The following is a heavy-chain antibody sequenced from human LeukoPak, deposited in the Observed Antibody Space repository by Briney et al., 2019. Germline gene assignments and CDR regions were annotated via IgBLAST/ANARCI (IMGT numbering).Heavy chain of an antibody. CDR2: INEDGSEK. J-gene: IGHJ4*02. Sequence: GGSLRLSCAASGFTFSTHWMSWVRQAPGKGLEWVANINEDGSEKYYVDSLKGRFTISRDNAKNSLYLRMNSLRAEDTALYYCARIYYDSSGYRLFDYWGQGTLVTVSS. CDR1: GFTFSTHW. CDR3: ARIYYDSSGYRLFDY. V-gene: IGHV3-7*02. D-gene: IGHD3-22*01.